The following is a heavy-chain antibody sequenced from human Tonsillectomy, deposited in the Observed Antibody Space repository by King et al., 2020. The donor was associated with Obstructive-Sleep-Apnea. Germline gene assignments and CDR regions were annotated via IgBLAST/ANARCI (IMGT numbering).Heavy chain of an antibody. Sequence: DVQLVESGGVVVQPGGSLRLSCAASGFTFDCYTMHWVRQAPGKGLEWVSLISLDGGSTYYADSVKGRFTISRDNSKNSLYLQMNSLRTEDTALYYCSKATYYYDSSGLYAKTAYYFDYWGQGTLVTVSS. CDR1: GFTFDCYT. V-gene: IGHV3-43*01. CDR3: SKATYYYDSSGLYAKTAYYFDY. D-gene: IGHD3-22*01. CDR2: ISLDGGST. J-gene: IGHJ4*02.